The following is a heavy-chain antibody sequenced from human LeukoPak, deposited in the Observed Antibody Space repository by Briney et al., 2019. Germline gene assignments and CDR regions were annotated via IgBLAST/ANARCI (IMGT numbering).Heavy chain of an antibody. Sequence: GGSLRLSCATSGFTFSSNWMSWVRHVPGRGLDWVANIKPDGSAEYYAASVKGRFTVSRDNAKNSLYLQMNSLRVEDTAVYYCARANNSSWHNWGQGTLVTVSS. CDR3: ARANNSSWHN. CDR1: GFTFSSNW. D-gene: IGHD6-13*01. CDR2: IKPDGSAE. V-gene: IGHV3-7*01. J-gene: IGHJ4*02.